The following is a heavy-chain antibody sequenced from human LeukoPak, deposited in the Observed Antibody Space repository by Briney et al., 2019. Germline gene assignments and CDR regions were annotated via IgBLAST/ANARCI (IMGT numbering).Heavy chain of an antibody. D-gene: IGHD6-13*01. Sequence: PSETLSLTCAVSGGSISSSNWWNWVRQPPGKGLEWIGEIHHSGRTNYNPPLKSRVTISVDKSKNQFSLKVTSVTAADTALYYCARVRAAAIPYYFDYWGQGTLVTVSS. J-gene: IGHJ4*02. V-gene: IGHV4-4*02. CDR3: ARVRAAAIPYYFDY. CDR1: GGSISSSNW. CDR2: IHHSGRT.